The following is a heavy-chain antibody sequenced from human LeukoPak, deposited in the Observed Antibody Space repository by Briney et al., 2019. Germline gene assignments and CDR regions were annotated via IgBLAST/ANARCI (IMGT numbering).Heavy chain of an antibody. D-gene: IGHD4-17*01. Sequence: SETLSLTCTVSGGSISSYYWSWIRQPPGKGLEWIGYIYYSGSTNYNPSLKSRVTISVDTSKNQFSLKLSSVTAADTAVYYCARGGYGDYDEGFDYWGQGILVTVSS. V-gene: IGHV4-59*01. J-gene: IGHJ4*02. CDR3: ARGGYGDYDEGFDY. CDR2: IYYSGST. CDR1: GGSISSYY.